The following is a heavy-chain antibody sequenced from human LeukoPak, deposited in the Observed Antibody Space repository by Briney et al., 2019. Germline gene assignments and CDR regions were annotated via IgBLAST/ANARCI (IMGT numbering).Heavy chain of an antibody. J-gene: IGHJ5*02. CDR3: ARGLARTTVTTPTYNWFDP. V-gene: IGHV4-39*07. Sequence: SETLSLTCTVSGGSISSGGYYWSWIRQPPGKGLEWIGEINHSGSTNYNPSLKSRVTISVDTSKNQFSLKLSSVTAADTAVYYCARGLARTTVTTPTYNWFDPWGQGTLVTVSS. CDR1: GGSISSGGYY. D-gene: IGHD4-17*01. CDR2: INHSGST.